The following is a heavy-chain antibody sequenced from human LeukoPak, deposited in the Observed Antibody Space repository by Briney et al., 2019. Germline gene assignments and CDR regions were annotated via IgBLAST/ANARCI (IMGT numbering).Heavy chain of an antibody. D-gene: IGHD5-24*01. V-gene: IGHV4-59*01. CDR1: DDSITIYY. Sequence: PSETLSLTCTVSDDSITIYYWSWIRQPPGKGLEWIGYIYYSGSTNYNPSLKSRVTISVDTSKNQFSLKLSSVTAADTAVYYCARSSVDGYNSFYYYYYMDVWGKGTTVTISS. J-gene: IGHJ6*03. CDR3: ARSSVDGYNSFYYYYYMDV. CDR2: IYYSGST.